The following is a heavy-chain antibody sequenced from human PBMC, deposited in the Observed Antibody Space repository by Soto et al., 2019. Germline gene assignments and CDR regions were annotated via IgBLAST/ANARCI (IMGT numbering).Heavy chain of an antibody. CDR2: ISSSSSYI. CDR1: GFTFSSYS. D-gene: IGHD3-10*01. J-gene: IGHJ4*02. V-gene: IGHV3-21*04. CDR3: AKVEVWFGDNFDY. Sequence: EVQLVESGGGLVKPGGSLRLSCAASGFTFSSYSMNWVRQAPGKGLEWVSSISSSSSYIYYADSVKGRFTISRDNSKNTLYLQMNSLRAEDTAVYYCAKVEVWFGDNFDYWGQGTLVTVSS.